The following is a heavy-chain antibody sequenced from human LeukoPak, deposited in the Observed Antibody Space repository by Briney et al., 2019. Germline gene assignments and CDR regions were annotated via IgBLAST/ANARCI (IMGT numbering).Heavy chain of an antibody. D-gene: IGHD3-10*01. Sequence: PSETLSLTRLHAVDSITTSNHYWSWINQSPGKELECLGCLHHCASTYCPPYTTSRPPIPVYTSTTHFSLRPTSVTAADTALYFCAREGITMVRGVTNFNWFDPWGQGTLVTVSS. J-gene: IGHJ5*02. CDR2: LHHCAST. CDR1: VDSITTSNHY. V-gene: IGHV4-39*02. CDR3: AREGITMVRGVTNFNWFDP.